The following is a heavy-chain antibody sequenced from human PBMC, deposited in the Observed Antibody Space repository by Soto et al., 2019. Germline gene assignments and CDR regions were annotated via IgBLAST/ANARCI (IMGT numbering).Heavy chain of an antibody. J-gene: IGHJ4*02. CDR3: AKSPLLTTVYYFDY. CDR2: ISYDGSNK. D-gene: IGHD4-17*01. Sequence: QVQLVESGGGVVQPGRSLRLSCAASGFTFSSYGMHWVRQAPGKGLEWVAVISYDGSNKYYADSVKGRFTISRDNSKNTLYLQMNSLRAEDTAVYYCAKSPLLTTVYYFDYWGQGTLVTVSS. CDR1: GFTFSSYG. V-gene: IGHV3-30*18.